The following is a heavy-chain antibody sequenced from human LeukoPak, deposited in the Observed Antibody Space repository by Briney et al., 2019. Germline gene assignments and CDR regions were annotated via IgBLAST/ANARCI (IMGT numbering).Heavy chain of an antibody. J-gene: IGHJ4*02. D-gene: IGHD3-10*01. CDR1: GGSISSYY. Sequence: PSETLSLTCTVSGGSISSYYWSWIRQPPGKGLEWIGYIYYSGSTNYNPSLKSRVTISVDTSKNQFFLKLSSVTAADTAVYYCAREGGSGSYRFFDYWGQGTLVTVSS. CDR2: IYYSGST. CDR3: AREGGSGSYRFFDY. V-gene: IGHV4-59*01.